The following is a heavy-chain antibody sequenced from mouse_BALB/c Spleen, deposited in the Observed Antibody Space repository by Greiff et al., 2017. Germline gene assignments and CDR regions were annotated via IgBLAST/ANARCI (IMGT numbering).Heavy chain of an antibody. V-gene: IGHV5-6*01. CDR1: GFTFSSYG. D-gene: IGHD2-10*02. CDR3: ARHKYGNYDYYAMDY. Sequence: VQLKQSGGDLVKPGGSLKLSCAASGFTFSSYGMSWVRQTPDKRLEWVATISSGGSYTYYPDSVKGRFTISRDNAKNTLYLQMSSLKSEDTAMYYCARHKYGNYDYYAMDYWGQGTSVTVSS. J-gene: IGHJ4*01. CDR2: ISSGGSYT.